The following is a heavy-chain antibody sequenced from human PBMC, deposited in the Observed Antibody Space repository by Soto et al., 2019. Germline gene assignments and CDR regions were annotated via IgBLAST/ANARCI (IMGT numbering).Heavy chain of an antibody. CDR2: INPSGGST. CDR1: GYTFTSYY. D-gene: IGHD3-22*01. Sequence: GASVKVSCKASGYTFTSYYMHWVRQAPGQGLEWMGIINPSGGSTSYAQKFQGRVTMTRDTSTSTVYMELSSLRSEDTAVYYCARDLRTYYYDSSGYYSRFDPWGQGTLVTVSS. V-gene: IGHV1-46*01. CDR3: ARDLRTYYYDSSGYYSRFDP. J-gene: IGHJ5*02.